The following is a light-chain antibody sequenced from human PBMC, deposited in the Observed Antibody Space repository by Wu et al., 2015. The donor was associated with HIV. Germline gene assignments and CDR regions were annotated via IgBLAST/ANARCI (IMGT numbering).Light chain of an antibody. Sequence: DIQMTQSPSSLSASVGDRVTLTCRASQTIGRSLNWYQQKPGSAPKVLIFGASTLRSGVSPRFTGSGSGTEFSLTISDLQPEDLGTYYCQQIYSRPPWTFGQGTKVEIK. CDR1: QTIGRS. V-gene: IGKV1-39*01. CDR3: QQIYSRPPWT. CDR2: GAS. J-gene: IGKJ1*01.